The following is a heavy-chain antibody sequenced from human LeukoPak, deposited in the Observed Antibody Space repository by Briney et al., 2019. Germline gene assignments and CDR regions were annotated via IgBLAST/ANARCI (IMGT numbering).Heavy chain of an antibody. D-gene: IGHD2/OR15-2a*01. CDR2: ISHSGST. CDR1: GGSFSGYY. CDR3: ARRVSGIRNINY. J-gene: IGHJ4*02. Sequence: PSETLSLTCAVYGGSFSGYYWSWIRQPPGKGLEWIGEISHSGSTNYNPSLKSRVTMSVDTSKNQFSLKLSSVTAADTAVYYCARRVSGIRNINYWGQGTLVTVSS. V-gene: IGHV4-34*01.